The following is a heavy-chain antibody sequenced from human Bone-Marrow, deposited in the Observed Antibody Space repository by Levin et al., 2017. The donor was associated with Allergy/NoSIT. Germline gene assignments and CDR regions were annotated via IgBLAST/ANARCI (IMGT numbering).Heavy chain of an antibody. CDR3: ASGSWNYYYDYYMDV. D-gene: IGHD1-1*01. J-gene: IGHJ6*03. V-gene: IGHV1-69*06. Sequence: PGESLKISCKASGGTFSSYAISWVRQAPGQGLEWMGGIIPIFGTANYAQKFQGRVTITADKSTSTAYMELSSLRSEDTAVYYCASGSWNYYYDYYMDVWGKGTTVTVSS. CDR1: GGTFSSYA. CDR2: IIPIFGTA.